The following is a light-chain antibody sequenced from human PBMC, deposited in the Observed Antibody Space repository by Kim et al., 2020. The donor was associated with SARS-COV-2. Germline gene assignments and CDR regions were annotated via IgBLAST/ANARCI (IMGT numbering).Light chain of an antibody. CDR1: TSNIGKNY. V-gene: IGLV1-51*01. CDR2: DNN. Sequence: GQKLTISCSGNTSNIGKNYVYCYQQLPGTAPKLLIYDNNKRPSGIPDRYSGSNSGTSATLGITGLQTGDEADYSCGTWDSRLNAVVFGGGTKVTVL. J-gene: IGLJ2*01. CDR3: GTWDSRLNAVV.